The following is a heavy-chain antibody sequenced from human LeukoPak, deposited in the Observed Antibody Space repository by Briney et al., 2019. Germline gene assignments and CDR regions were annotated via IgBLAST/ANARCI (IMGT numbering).Heavy chain of an antibody. CDR3: ARVFDSGSQAYFYYMDV. V-gene: IGHV4-39*07. Sequence: SETLSLTCTVSGGSINNSSYYWGWIRQPPGKGLEWIGSIYYSGSTYYNPSLKSRVTISVDTSKSQFSLKLSSVTAADTAVYYCARVFDSGSQAYFYYMDVWGKGTTVTISS. J-gene: IGHJ6*03. CDR2: IYYSGST. CDR1: GGSINNSSYY. D-gene: IGHD3-10*01.